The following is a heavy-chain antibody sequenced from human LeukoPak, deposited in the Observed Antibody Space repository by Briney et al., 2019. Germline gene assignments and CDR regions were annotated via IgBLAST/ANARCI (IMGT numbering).Heavy chain of an antibody. Sequence: GGPLRLSCAASGFTFSSYWMNWVRQAPGKGLVWVSRIASDGSSTTYADSVKGRFSISRDNAKNTLYLQMNSLRVEDTAVYYCARGRPHGNDYWGQGTLVTVSS. J-gene: IGHJ4*02. CDR1: GFTFSSYW. D-gene: IGHD4-23*01. CDR3: ARGRPHGNDY. CDR2: IASDGSST. V-gene: IGHV3-74*01.